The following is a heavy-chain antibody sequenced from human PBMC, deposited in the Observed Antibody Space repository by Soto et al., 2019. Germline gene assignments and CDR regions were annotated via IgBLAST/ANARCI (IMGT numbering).Heavy chain of an antibody. CDR1: GFTFSDYY. V-gene: IGHV3-11*01. D-gene: IGHD3-16*01. CDR2: ITSSSGAM. J-gene: IGHJ4*02. CDR3: ARLQGWGFDY. Sequence: QVRLVEAGGGLVKPGGSLRLSCAASGFTFSDYYMSWIRQAPGKGLEWVSYITSSSGAMYYEDSVKGRFTISRDNARNSLYLQMNTLRADDTAVYYCARLQGWGFDYWGQGTVVTVSP.